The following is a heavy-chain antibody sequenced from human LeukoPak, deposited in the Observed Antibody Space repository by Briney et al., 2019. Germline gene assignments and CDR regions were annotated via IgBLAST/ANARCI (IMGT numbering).Heavy chain of an antibody. CDR2: ISSSSSYI. CDR3: ARGGYCSGGSCPNDY. V-gene: IGHV3-21*01. CDR1: GFTFDDYA. D-gene: IGHD2-15*01. Sequence: GGSLRLSCAASGFTFDDYAMNWVRQAPGKGLEWVSSISSSSSYIYYADSVKGRFTISRDNAKNSLYLQMNSLRAEDTAVYSCARGGYCSGGSCPNDYWGQGTLVTVSS. J-gene: IGHJ4*02.